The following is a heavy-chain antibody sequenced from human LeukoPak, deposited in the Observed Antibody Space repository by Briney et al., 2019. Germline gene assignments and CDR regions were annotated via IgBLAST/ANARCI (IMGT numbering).Heavy chain of an antibody. CDR1: GGSFSGYY. V-gene: IGHV4-34*01. Sequence: PSETLSLTCAVYGGSFSGYYWSWIRQPPGKGLEWIGEINHSGTTNYNSSLKSRVTISVDTSKKQISLKLTSVTAADTAIYYCARDCSSSTCYFDHWGQGTLVTVSS. CDR2: INHSGTT. D-gene: IGHD2-2*01. J-gene: IGHJ4*02. CDR3: ARDCSSSTCYFDH.